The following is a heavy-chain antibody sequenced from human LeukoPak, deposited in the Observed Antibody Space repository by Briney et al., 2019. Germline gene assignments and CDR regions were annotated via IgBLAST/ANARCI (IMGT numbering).Heavy chain of an antibody. Sequence: TGGSLRLSCAASGFTFSSYWMSWVRRAPGKGLEWVANINQDGSEKYYVDSVKGRFTISRDNAKNSLYLQMNSLRAEDTVVYYCARSTAGFDYWGQGTLVTVSS. D-gene: IGHD2-8*02. J-gene: IGHJ4*02. CDR2: INQDGSEK. CDR1: GFTFSSYW. V-gene: IGHV3-7*03. CDR3: ARSTAGFDY.